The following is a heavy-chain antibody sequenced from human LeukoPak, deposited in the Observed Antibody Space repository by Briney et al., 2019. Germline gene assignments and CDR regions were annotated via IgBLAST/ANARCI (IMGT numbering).Heavy chain of an antibody. D-gene: IGHD2-15*01. Sequence: SETLSLTCAVYGGSLSDHYWSWFRQPPGKGLEWIGEINPRGSTIYNPSLKRRVTISVDTSRNQFSLNLSSVTAADTAVYYCAREPGYCSGGSCYGGWFDPWGQGTLVTVSS. CDR3: AREPGYCSGGSCYGGWFDP. CDR2: INPRGST. V-gene: IGHV4-34*01. J-gene: IGHJ5*02. CDR1: GGSLSDHY.